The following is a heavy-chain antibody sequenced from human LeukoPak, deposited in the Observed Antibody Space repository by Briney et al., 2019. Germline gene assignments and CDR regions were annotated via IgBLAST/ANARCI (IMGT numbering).Heavy chain of an antibody. V-gene: IGHV4-34*01. J-gene: IGHJ4*02. D-gene: IGHD3-10*01. CDR1: GGSFSGYY. CDR2: INHSGST. CDR3: ARAKSTGPTYYYGSGSYSRGYFDY. Sequence: SETLSLTCAVYGGSFSGYYWSWIRQPPGKGLEWIGEINHSGSTNYNPSLKSRVTISVDTSKNQSSLKLSSVTAADTAVYYCARAKSTGPTYYYGSGSYSRGYFDYWGQGTLVTVSS.